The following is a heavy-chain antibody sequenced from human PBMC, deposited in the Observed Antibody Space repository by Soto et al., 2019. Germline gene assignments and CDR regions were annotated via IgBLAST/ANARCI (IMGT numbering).Heavy chain of an antibody. CDR1: GFIFSSHY. CDR3: AREGLYGMDV. CDR2: IGTAGDT. V-gene: IGHV3-13*01. Sequence: GGSLRLSCAASGFIFSSHYMQRVRQATGKGLEWVSGIGTAGDTYYPDSVKGRFTISRENAKNSLYLQMNSLRAGDTAVYYCAREGLYGMDVWGHGTTVAGSS. J-gene: IGHJ6*02. D-gene: IGHD2-21*02.